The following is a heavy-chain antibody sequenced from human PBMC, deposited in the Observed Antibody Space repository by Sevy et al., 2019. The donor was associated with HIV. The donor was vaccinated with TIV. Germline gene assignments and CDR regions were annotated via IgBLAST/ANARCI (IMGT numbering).Heavy chain of an antibody. D-gene: IGHD1-1*01. V-gene: IGHV4-31*03. CDR1: GGSISSGGYY. J-gene: IGHJ5*02. Sequence: SETLSLTCTVSGGSISSGGYYWSWIRQHPGKGLEWIGYIYYSGSTYYNPSLKSRVTISVDTSKNQFSLKLSSVTAADTAVDYCARLVKRVSRGGGGWFDPWGQGTLVTVSS. CDR3: ARLVKRVSRGGGGWFDP. CDR2: IYYSGST.